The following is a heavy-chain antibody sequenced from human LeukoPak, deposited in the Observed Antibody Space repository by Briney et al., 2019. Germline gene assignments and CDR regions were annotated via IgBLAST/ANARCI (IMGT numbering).Heavy chain of an antibody. CDR2: ISANNGNT. Sequence: ASVKVSCKASGGTFSSYAISWVRQAPGQGLEWMGWISANNGNTNYAQKLQGRVTMTTDTSTSTAYMELRSLRSDDTAVYYCARVPTVTFFDYWGQGTLVTVSS. J-gene: IGHJ4*02. V-gene: IGHV1-18*01. CDR1: GGTFSSYA. CDR3: ARVPTVTFFDY. D-gene: IGHD4-17*01.